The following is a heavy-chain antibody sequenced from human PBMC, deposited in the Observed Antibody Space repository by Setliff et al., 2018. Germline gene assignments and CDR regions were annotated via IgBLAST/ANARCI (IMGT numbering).Heavy chain of an antibody. CDR1: GYSFSNFW. Sequence: GESLKISCKGSGYSFSNFWIGWVRQMPGKGLEWMGIVYPGDSHTRYSPSFQGQVTMSADKSINTAYLQMNGLTTDDTAKYFCAKDRWGYADPWGQGTLVTVSS. D-gene: IGHD2-2*01. J-gene: IGHJ5*02. CDR2: VYPGDSHT. CDR3: AKDRWGYADP. V-gene: IGHV5-51*01.